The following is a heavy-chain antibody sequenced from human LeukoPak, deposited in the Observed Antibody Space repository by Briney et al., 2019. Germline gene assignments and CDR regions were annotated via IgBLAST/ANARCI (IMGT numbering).Heavy chain of an antibody. D-gene: IGHD2-21*02. CDR1: GGSISSYY. Sequence: PSETLSLTCTVSGGSISSYYWSWIRQPPGKGLEWIGYIYYSGSTNYNPSLKSRVTISVDTSKNQFSLKLSSVTAADTAVYYCARDVTAILSCWFDPWGQGTLVTVSS. CDR3: ARDVTAILSCWFDP. J-gene: IGHJ5*02. CDR2: IYYSGST. V-gene: IGHV4-59*12.